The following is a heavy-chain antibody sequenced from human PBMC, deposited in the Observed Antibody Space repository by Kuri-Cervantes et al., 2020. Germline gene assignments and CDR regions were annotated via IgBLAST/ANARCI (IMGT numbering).Heavy chain of an antibody. V-gene: IGHV1-2*04. CDR2: INPNSGGT. J-gene: IGHJ3*02. CDR1: GYTFTGYY. Sequence: ASVKVSCKASGYTFTGYYMHWVRQAPGQGLEWMGWINPNSGGTNYAQKFQGWVTMTRDTSISTAYMELRSLRSEDTAVYYCARERFIDWVDLDAFDIWGQGTVVTVSS. D-gene: IGHD2-21*01. CDR3: ARERFIDWVDLDAFDI.